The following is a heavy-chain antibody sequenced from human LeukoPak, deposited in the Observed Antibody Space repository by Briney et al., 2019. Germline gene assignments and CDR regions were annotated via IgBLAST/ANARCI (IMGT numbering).Heavy chain of an antibody. D-gene: IGHD1-26*01. CDR1: GGSISSGSYS. J-gene: IGHJ6*03. CDR2: IYTTGST. V-gene: IGHV4-61*02. CDR3: ARNVGSRYLCYYYMDV. Sequence: SETLSLTCSVSGGSISSGSYSWSWIRQPAGKGLEWIGSIYTTGSTNYNPSLKSRVTISVDTSKNQFSLKLSSVTGAYTAVYYCARNVGSRYLCYYYMDVWGKGTTVTVSS.